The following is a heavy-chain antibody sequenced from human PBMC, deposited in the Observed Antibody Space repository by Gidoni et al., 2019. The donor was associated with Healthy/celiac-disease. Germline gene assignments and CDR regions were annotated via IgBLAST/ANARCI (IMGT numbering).Heavy chain of an antibody. Sequence: QVQLVQSGAEVKKPGSSVKVSCKASGGTFSSYTISWVRQAPGQGLEWMGRIIPILGIANYAQKFQGRVTITADKSTSTAYMELSSLRSEDTAVYYCYLLVGGGGYEAFDYWGQGTLVTVSS. CDR2: IIPILGIA. V-gene: IGHV1-69*02. CDR3: YLLVGGGGYEAFDY. D-gene: IGHD5-12*01. J-gene: IGHJ4*02. CDR1: GGTFSSYT.